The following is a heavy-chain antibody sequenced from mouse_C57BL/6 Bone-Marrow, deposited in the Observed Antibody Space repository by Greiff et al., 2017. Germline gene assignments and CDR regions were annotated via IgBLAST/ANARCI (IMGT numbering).Heavy chain of an antibody. V-gene: IGHV1-63*01. CDR3: ARKRSYWYFDV. J-gene: IGHJ1*03. CDR2: IYPGGGYT. Sequence: QVQLQQSGAELVRPGTSVKMSCKASGYTFTNYWIGWAKQRPGHGLEWIGDIYPGGGYTNYNEKFKGKATLTADKSSSTAYMQFSSLTSEDSAIYYCARKRSYWYFDVWGTGTTVTGSS. CDR1: GYTFTNYW.